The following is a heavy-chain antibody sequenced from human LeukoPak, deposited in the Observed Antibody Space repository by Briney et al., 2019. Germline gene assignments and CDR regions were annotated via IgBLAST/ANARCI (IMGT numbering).Heavy chain of an antibody. V-gene: IGHV3-21*01. CDR2: ISSSSSYI. CDR1: GFTFSSYS. Sequence: GGSLRLSCAASGFTFSSYSMNWVRQAPGKGLEWVSSISSSSSYIYYADSVKGRFTISRDNAKNSLYLQMNSQRAEDTAVYYCARDKLLWFGELLSGYYGMDVWGKGTTVTVSS. D-gene: IGHD3-10*01. CDR3: ARDKLLWFGELLSGYYGMDV. J-gene: IGHJ6*04.